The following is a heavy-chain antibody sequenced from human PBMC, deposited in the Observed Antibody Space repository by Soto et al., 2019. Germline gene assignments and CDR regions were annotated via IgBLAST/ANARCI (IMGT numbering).Heavy chain of an antibody. V-gene: IGHV1-18*01. CDR2: ISAYNGNT. J-gene: IGHJ4*02. Sequence: QVQLVQSGAEVKKPGASVKVSCKASGYTFTSYGISWVRQAPGQGLEWMGWISAYNGNTNDAQKLQGRDTMTTDTSASTDYIELRSLRSGDTAVYYWAIDNGYESDYCGQGTLVAVSS. CDR1: GYTFTSYG. CDR3: AIDNGYESDY. D-gene: IGHD5-12*01.